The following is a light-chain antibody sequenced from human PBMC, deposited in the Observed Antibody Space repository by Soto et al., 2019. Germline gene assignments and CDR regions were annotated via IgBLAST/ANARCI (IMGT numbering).Light chain of an antibody. CDR1: SSDVGSYYL. CDR3: QSYDSTLSARYV. Sequence: QSALTQPASVSGSPGQSITISCTGASSDVGSYYLVSWYQQYPGKAPKLMIYEGSKRPSGVPGRFSGSKSANTASLTISGLQAEDEGDYYCQSYDSTLSARYVFGTGTKLTVL. J-gene: IGLJ1*01. CDR2: EGS. V-gene: IGLV2-23*01.